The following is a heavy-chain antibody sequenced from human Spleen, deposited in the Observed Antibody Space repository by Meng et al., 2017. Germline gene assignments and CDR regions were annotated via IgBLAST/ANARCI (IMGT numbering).Heavy chain of an antibody. V-gene: IGHV3-48*03. CDR1: GFTFNTYE. D-gene: IGHD3-10*01. CDR3: ARGKGGYGSLDV. CDR2: ISSSGTTI. J-gene: IGHJ6*02. Sequence: GGSLRLSCAASGFTFNTYELNWVRQAPGKGLEWASYISSSGTTIYYADSVRGRFTISRDNAKNSLYLQMNSLRVEDTAVYYCARGKGGYGSLDVWGQGTTVTVSS.